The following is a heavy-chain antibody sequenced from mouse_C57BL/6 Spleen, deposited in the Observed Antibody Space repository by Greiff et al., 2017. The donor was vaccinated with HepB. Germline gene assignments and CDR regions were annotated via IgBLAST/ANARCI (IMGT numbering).Heavy chain of an antibody. CDR1: GFNIKDDY. J-gene: IGHJ2*01. CDR3: TTTPVPHY. V-gene: IGHV14-4*01. D-gene: IGHD1-1*01. CDR2: IDPENGDT. Sequence: EVQLQQSGAELVRPGASVKLSCTASGFNIKDDYMHWVKQRPEQGLEWIGWIDPENGDTEYASKFQGKATITAETSSNTAYLQLSSLTSEDTAVYYCTTTPVPHYWGQGTTLTVSS.